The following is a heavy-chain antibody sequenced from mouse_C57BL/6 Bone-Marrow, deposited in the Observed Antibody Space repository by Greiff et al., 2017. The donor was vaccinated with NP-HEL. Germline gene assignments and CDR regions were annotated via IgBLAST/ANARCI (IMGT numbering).Heavy chain of an antibody. J-gene: IGHJ4*01. D-gene: IGHD2-3*01. CDR2: IYPGNSDT. V-gene: IGHV1-5*01. CDR1: GYTFTSYW. CDR3: TRENDGYYEGRGAMDY. Sequence: EVQLQQSGTVLARPGASVKMSCKTSGYTFTSYWMHWVKQRPGQGLEWIGAIYPGNSDTSYNQKFKGKAKLTAVTSASTAYMELSSLTNEDSAVYYCTRENDGYYEGRGAMDYWGQGTSVTVSS.